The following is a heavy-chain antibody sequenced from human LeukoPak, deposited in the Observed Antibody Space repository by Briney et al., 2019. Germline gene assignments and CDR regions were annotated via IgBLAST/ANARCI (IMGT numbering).Heavy chain of an antibody. CDR3: AKRSSGDDY. J-gene: IGHJ4*02. CDR2: ISGSGGST. Sequence: GGSLRLSCAASGFTFSSYAMSWVRQAPGKGLEWVSAISGSGGSTYLAGSVKGRFTISRDNAKNTLYLQMNSLRAEDTAVYYCAKRSSGDDYWGQGTLVTVSS. CDR1: GFTFSSYA. D-gene: IGHD6-19*01. V-gene: IGHV3-23*01.